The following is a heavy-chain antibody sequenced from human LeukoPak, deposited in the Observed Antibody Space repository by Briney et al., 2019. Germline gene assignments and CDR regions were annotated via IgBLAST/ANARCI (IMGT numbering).Heavy chain of an antibody. J-gene: IGHJ4*02. CDR2: FDPEDGET. D-gene: IGHD6-13*01. Sequence: ASVKVSCKVSGYTLTELSMHWVRQAPGKGLGWMGGFDPEDGETIYAQKFQGRVTMTEDTSTDTAYMELSSLRSEDTAVYYCATDGVAAAGTLGFDYWGQGTLVTVSS. CDR1: GYTLTELS. CDR3: ATDGVAAAGTLGFDY. V-gene: IGHV1-24*01.